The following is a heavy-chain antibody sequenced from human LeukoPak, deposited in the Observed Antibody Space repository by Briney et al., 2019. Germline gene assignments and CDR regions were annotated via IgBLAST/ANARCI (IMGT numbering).Heavy chain of an antibody. V-gene: IGHV3-20*04. CDR3: ARVGPGYYDSSGYSFLDY. CDR1: GFTVDDYG. Sequence: GGSLRLSCAASGFTVDDYGMSWVRQAPGKGLEWVYGINWNGGSTGYADSVKGRFTISRDNAKNSLYLQMNSLRAEDTALYCCARVGPGYYDSSGYSFLDYWGQGTLVTVSS. D-gene: IGHD3-22*01. CDR2: INWNGGST. J-gene: IGHJ4*02.